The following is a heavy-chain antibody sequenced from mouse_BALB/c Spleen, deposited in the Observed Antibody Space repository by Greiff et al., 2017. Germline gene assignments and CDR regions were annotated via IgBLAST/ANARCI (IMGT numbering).Heavy chain of an antibody. Sequence: EVKLVESGGGLVKPGGSLKLSCAASGFTFSSYTMSWVRQTPEKRLEWVATISSGGSYTYYPDSVKGRFTISRDNAKNTLYLQMSSLKSEDTAMYYCTRDEGDDYFDYWGQGTTLTVSS. J-gene: IGHJ2*01. V-gene: IGHV5-6-4*01. CDR3: TRDEGDDYFDY. CDR1: GFTFSSYT. D-gene: IGHD3-3*01. CDR2: ISSGGSYT.